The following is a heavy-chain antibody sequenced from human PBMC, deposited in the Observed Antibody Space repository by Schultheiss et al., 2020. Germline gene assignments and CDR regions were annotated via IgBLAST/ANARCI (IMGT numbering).Heavy chain of an antibody. J-gene: IGHJ4*02. CDR3: ARGAARL. CDR2: ISGSGGST. D-gene: IGHD6-6*01. Sequence: GESLKISCAASGFTLSSYAMHWVRQAPGKGLEWVSAISGSGGSTYYADSVKGRFTISRDNSKNTLYLQMNSLRAEDTAVYYCARGAARLWGQGTLVTVSS. V-gene: IGHV3-23*01. CDR1: GFTLSSYA.